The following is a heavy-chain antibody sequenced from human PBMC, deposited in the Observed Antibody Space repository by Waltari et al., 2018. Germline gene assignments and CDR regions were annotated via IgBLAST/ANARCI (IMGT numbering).Heavy chain of an antibody. CDR1: GDSIHRGTYY. CDR3: ARTLEKTYGGWYFDS. V-gene: IGHV4-61*02. Sequence: QVQLQESGPGLVEPSQTLSLACSVSGDSIHRGTYYWSWVRQPAGRGLEWLGRIFASGSTDYNPSLKSRVTSSVDTSKSQVSLNLTSLTAADSAVYYCARTLEKTYGGWYFDSWGQGTRVTVSS. D-gene: IGHD3-10*01. CDR2: IFASGST. J-gene: IGHJ4*02.